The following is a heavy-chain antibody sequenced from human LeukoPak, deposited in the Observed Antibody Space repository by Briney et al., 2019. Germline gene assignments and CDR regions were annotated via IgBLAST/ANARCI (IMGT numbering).Heavy chain of an antibody. D-gene: IGHD4-17*01. V-gene: IGHV4-39*07. Sequence: TSETLSLTCTVSGGSISDSTYYWGWIRQPPGKGLEWIGSIYFSGTTYYNPSLKSRVTISVDTSKNQFSLKLSSVTAADTAVYYCARRSTWAVTWFDPWGQGTLVTVSS. CDR1: GGSISDSTYY. CDR2: IYFSGTT. CDR3: ARRSTWAVTWFDP. J-gene: IGHJ5*02.